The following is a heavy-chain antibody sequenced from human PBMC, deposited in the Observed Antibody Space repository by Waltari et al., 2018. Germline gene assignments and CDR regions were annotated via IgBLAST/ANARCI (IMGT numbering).Heavy chain of an antibody. CDR2: VHRSGRT. D-gene: IGHD2-15*01. J-gene: IGHJ4*02. CDR1: GDSMSGNYW. CDR3: ARDRGRGLYLDS. V-gene: IGHV4-4*02. Sequence: QVQLQESGPGLVKPSGTLSLTCGVSGDSMSGNYWWSWVRQPPGKGLGGVGQVHRSGRTNYNPPLEGRVTVSIDTFNSQFSLEVTSATAADTALYVCARDRGRGLYLDSWGRGILVTVSP.